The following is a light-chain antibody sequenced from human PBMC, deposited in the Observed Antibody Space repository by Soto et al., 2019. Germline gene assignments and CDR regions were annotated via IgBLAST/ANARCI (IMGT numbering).Light chain of an antibody. J-gene: IGLJ1*01. CDR3: SSYTSSNTLV. Sequence: QSVLTQPASVSGCPGQSITISCTGGSSDIGGYNYVSWFQQHPGKAPKLMIYEVTNRPSGVSNRFSGSKSGSTASLTISGLQAEDEADYYCSSYTSSNTLVFGTGTKVTVL. CDR2: EVT. V-gene: IGLV2-14*01. CDR1: SSDIGGYNY.